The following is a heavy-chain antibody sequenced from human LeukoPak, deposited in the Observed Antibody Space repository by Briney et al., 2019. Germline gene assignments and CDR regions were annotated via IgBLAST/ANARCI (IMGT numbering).Heavy chain of an antibody. J-gene: IGHJ5*02. V-gene: IGHV1-69*05. CDR2: IIPIFGTA. CDR3: ARENYAGANWFDL. Sequence: SVKVSCKASGGTFSSYAISWVRQAPGQGLEWMGGIIPIFGTANYAQKFQGRVTITTDESTRTAYMELSSLISEETAVYYCARENYAGANWFDLWGQGTLVTVSS. CDR1: GGTFSSYA. D-gene: IGHD1-7*01.